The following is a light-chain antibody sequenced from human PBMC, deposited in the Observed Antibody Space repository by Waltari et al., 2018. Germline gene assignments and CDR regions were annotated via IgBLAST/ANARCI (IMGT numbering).Light chain of an antibody. CDR1: NSDVGSSNL. CDR3: SSYAGSSAPRM. CDR2: EGT. J-gene: IGLJ3*02. V-gene: IGLV2-23*01. Sequence: QSALIQPASVSGSPGQSLTMSCTETNSDVGSSNLVPCYQQYPGKAPKLLIYEGTKRPSGVSYRFSASKSGNTASLTISGLQAEDEADYYCSSYAGSSAPRMFGGGTKLTVL.